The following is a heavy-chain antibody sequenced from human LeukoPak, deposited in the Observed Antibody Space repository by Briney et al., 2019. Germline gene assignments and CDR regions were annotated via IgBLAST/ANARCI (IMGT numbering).Heavy chain of an antibody. J-gene: IGHJ6*04. Sequence: PGGSLRLTCAASGFAFSSYWMYWVGQAPGKGLVWVSRIKSDGSSISYGDSVRGRFTISRDNAKSTLYLQMNSLRAEDTAVYYCARDKGLVSAAVNFLDIWGKGTTVTVSS. V-gene: IGHV3-74*01. CDR3: ARDKGLVSAAVNFLDI. D-gene: IGHD2-2*01. CDR1: GFAFSSYW. CDR2: IKSDGSSI.